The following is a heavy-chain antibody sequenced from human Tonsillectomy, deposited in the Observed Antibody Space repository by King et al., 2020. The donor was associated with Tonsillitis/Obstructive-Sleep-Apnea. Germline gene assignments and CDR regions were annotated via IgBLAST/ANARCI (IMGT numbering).Heavy chain of an antibody. D-gene: IGHD3-16*01. CDR3: AKDGGPSARSMDV. CDR2: ISWDSGSI. V-gene: IGHV3-9*01. CDR1: GFTFDDYA. Sequence: VQLVESGGAFVQPGRSLRLSCAASGFTFDDYAMHWVRQAPGKVLEWVSGISWDSGSIGYADSVKGRFTISRDNAKNYLYLQMNSLRAEDTAFYYCAKDGGPSARSMDVWGQGTTVTVSS. J-gene: IGHJ6*02.